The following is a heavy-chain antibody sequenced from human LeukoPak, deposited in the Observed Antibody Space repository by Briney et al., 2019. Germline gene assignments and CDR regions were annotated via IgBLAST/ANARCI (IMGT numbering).Heavy chain of an antibody. CDR1: GFTFSNAW. CDR3: TTATTVTPIWYYYYYLDV. V-gene: IGHV3-15*01. J-gene: IGHJ6*03. Sequence: GGSLRLSCAASGFTFSNAWMSWVRQAPGKGLEWVGRIKSKTDGGTTDYAATVKDILTTSRDHSKTTLYLQMNSLKTEDTGVYYCTTATTVTPIWYYYYYLDVCGKGTTVTISS. D-gene: IGHD4-17*01. CDR2: IKSKTDGGTT.